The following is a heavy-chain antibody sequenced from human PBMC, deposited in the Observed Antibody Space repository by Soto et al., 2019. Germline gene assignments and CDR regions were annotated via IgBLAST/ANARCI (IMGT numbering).Heavy chain of an antibody. CDR2: IYHSGRT. CDR3: AGVIGGDSGYYFDY. CDR1: GVSISSGGYY. J-gene: IGHJ4*02. Sequence: SETLSLTCTVSGVSISSGGYYWGWIRQHPGKGLEWIGNIYHSGRTYYNPSLKSRVIMSVDTPKNHFSLNLNSVTAADTAMYFCAGVIGGDSGYYFDYWGQGTLVTVSS. D-gene: IGHD4-17*01. V-gene: IGHV4-31*03.